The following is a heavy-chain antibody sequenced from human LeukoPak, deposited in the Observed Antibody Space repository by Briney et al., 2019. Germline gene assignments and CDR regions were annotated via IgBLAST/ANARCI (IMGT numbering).Heavy chain of an antibody. D-gene: IGHD2-2*01. J-gene: IGHJ6*03. CDR2: ISGSGGST. CDR3: AREVGDIVVVPAATNYYYYYMDV. V-gene: IGHV3-23*01. CDR1: GFTFSSYA. Sequence: QPGGSLRLSCAASGFTFSSYAMSWVRQAPGKGLEWVSAISGSGGSTYYADSVKGRFTISRDNSKNTLYLQMNSLRAEDTAVYYCAREVGDIVVVPAATNYYYYYMDVWGKGTTVTVSS.